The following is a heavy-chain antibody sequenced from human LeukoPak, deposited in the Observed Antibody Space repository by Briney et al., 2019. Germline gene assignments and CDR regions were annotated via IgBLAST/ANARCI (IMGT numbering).Heavy chain of an antibody. CDR3: ARSTPDGEVGGYYYYYMDV. D-gene: IGHD2-2*01. V-gene: IGHV4-4*02. Sequence: PSETLSLTCAVSGGSISSSNWWSWVRQPPGKGLEWIGEIYHSGSTNYNPSLKSRVTISVDKSKNQFSLKLSSVTAADTAVYYCARSTPDGEVGGYYYYYMDVWGKGTTVTVSS. CDR2: IYHSGST. J-gene: IGHJ6*03. CDR1: GGSISSSNW.